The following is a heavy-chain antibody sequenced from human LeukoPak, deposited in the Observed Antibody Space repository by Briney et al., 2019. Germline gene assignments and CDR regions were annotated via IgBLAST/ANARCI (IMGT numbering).Heavy chain of an antibody. V-gene: IGHV1-46*01. CDR3: AREGSSGQLL. Sequence: ASVKVSCKASAYTSTNYDLHWVRQAPGQGLEWMGIINPSGGSTSYAQKFQGRVTMTRDTSTSTVYMELSSLRSEDTAVYYCAREGSSGQLLWGQGSMVTVSS. D-gene: IGHD3-22*01. CDR1: AYTSTNYD. CDR2: INPSGGST. J-gene: IGHJ3*01.